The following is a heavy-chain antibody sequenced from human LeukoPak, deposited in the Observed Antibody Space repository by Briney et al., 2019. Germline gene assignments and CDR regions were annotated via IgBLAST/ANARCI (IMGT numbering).Heavy chain of an antibody. CDR3: ASTERCSTTCPLDY. Sequence: SQTLSLTCAVYGGSFRGYYWSWIRQPPGKGLEWIGEINHSGSTNYNPSLKSRVTISLDTSMKKFSLKLNSVTAADTAVYYCASTERCSTTCPLDYWGQGTLVTVSS. V-gene: IGHV4-34*01. D-gene: IGHD2-2*01. CDR2: INHSGST. CDR1: GGSFRGYY. J-gene: IGHJ4*02.